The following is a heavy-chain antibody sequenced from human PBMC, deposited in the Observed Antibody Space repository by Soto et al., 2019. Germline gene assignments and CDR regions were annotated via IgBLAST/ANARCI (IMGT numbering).Heavy chain of an antibody. J-gene: IGHJ4*02. CDR3: ARGPHYSNLDY. D-gene: IGHD4-4*01. CDR1: GFTVSSNY. Sequence: EVQLVESGGGLIQPGGSLRLSCAASGFTVSSNYMSWVRQAPGKGLEWVSVTYSGGTTYYAVSVKGRFTISRDNSKNSLYLQMNSLRAEDTAVYYCARGPHYSNLDYWGQGTLVTVSS. CDR2: TYSGGTT. V-gene: IGHV3-53*01.